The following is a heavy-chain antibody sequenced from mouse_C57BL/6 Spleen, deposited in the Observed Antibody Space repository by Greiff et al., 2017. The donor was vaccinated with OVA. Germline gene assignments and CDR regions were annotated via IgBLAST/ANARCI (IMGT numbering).Heavy chain of an antibody. J-gene: IGHJ1*03. CDR3: ARYSSSWYFDV. Sequence: QVQLQQSGAELVMPGASVKLSCKASGYTFTSYWMHWVKQRPGQGLEWIGEIDPSDSYTNYNQKFKGKSTLTVDKSSSTAYMQLSSLTSEDSAVYYCARYSSSWYFDVWGTGTTVTVSS. V-gene: IGHV1-69*01. D-gene: IGHD1-1*01. CDR1: GYTFTSYW. CDR2: IDPSDSYT.